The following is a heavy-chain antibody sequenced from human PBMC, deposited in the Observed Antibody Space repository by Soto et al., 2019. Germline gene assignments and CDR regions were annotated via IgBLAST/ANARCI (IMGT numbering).Heavy chain of an antibody. CDR3: ASLVVPAAPDDAFDI. V-gene: IGHV1-69*02. J-gene: IGHJ3*02. D-gene: IGHD2-2*01. CDR2: IIPILGIA. Sequence: SVKVSCKASGGTFSSYTISWVRQAPGQGLEWMGRIIPILGIANYAQKFQGRVTITADKSTSTAYMELSSLRSEDTAVYYCASLVVPAAPDDAFDIWGQGTMVTVSS. CDR1: GGTFSSYT.